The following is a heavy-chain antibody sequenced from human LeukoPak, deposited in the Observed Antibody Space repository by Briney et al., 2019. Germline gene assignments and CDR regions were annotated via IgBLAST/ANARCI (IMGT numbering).Heavy chain of an antibody. CDR1: GFTFSSYA. V-gene: IGHV3-23*01. CDR3: AKDFDVVAN. J-gene: IGHJ4*02. D-gene: IGHD2-15*01. CDR2: ISGSGCST. Sequence: PGGSLRLSCAASGFTFSSYAMSLLRQAPANGLEWVSAISGSGCSTYYADSVKARFTISRDNSNNTLYLQTNSLRAEDTAVYYCAKDFDVVANWGQGTLVTVSS.